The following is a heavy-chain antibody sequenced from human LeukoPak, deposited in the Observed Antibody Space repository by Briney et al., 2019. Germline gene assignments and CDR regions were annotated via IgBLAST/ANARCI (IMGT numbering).Heavy chain of an antibody. V-gene: IGHV3-23*01. CDR3: ARGNSGNYQPGY. Sequence: GGSLRLSCVASGFTFSGSAIHWVRQAPGKGLEWVSGISGNSGRIDYADSVQGRFTISRDNSKNTLYLQMNSLRAEDTAVYYCARGNSGNYQPGYWGQGTLVTVSS. CDR2: ISGNSGRI. J-gene: IGHJ4*02. D-gene: IGHD1-26*01. CDR1: GFTFSGSA.